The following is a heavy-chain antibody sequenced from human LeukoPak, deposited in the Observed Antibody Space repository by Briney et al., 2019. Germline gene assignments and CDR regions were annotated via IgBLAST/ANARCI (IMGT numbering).Heavy chain of an antibody. D-gene: IGHD2-2*01. Sequence: ASVKVSCKASGYTFTGYYMHWVRQAPGQGLEWMGWINPNSGGTNYAQKFQGRVTMTRDTSISTAYMELSRLRSDDTAVYYCVREPVSPVVPAALDAFDIWGQGTMVTVSS. J-gene: IGHJ3*02. CDR1: GYTFTGYY. V-gene: IGHV1-2*02. CDR2: INPNSGGT. CDR3: VREPVSPVVPAALDAFDI.